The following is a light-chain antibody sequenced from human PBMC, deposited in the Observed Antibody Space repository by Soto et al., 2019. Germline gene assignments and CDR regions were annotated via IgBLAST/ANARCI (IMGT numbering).Light chain of an antibody. CDR2: GAS. Sequence: EIVMTQSSVTLSVSPGERATLSCRASQSVRSNLAWYQQRPGQAPRLLIYGASTRATGIPATFSGSGSGTEFTLTISSLQSEDFAVYYCQQYNNWPLTFGGGTKVEIK. J-gene: IGKJ4*01. V-gene: IGKV3-15*01. CDR1: QSVRSN. CDR3: QQYNNWPLT.